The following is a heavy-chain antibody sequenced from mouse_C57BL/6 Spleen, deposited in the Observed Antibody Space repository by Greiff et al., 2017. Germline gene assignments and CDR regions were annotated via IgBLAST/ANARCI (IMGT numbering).Heavy chain of an antibody. Sequence: QVQLQQPGAELVMPGASVKLSCKASGYTFTSYWMHWVKQRPGQGLEWIGETDPSASYTNYNQKFKGKSTLTVDKASSTAYMQLSSLTSEDSAVYYCARKGDWDWFAYWGQGTLVTVSA. CDR3: ARKGDWDWFAY. J-gene: IGHJ3*01. CDR1: GYTFTSYW. V-gene: IGHV1-69*01. CDR2: TDPSASYT. D-gene: IGHD4-1*01.